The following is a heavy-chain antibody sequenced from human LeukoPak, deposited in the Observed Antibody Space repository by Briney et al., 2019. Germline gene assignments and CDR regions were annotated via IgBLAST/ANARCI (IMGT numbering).Heavy chain of an antibody. CDR1: GYTFTGYY. CDR2: INPNSGGT. Sequence: VASVKVSCKASGYTFTGYYMHWVRQAPGQGLEWMGWINPNSGGTHYAQKFQGRVTMTRDTSISTAYMELSRLRSDDPAVYCCTGGGVVLLWFGEALGYYYYMDVWGKGTTVTVSS. CDR3: TGGGVVLLWFGEALGYYYYMDV. V-gene: IGHV1-2*02. D-gene: IGHD3-10*01. J-gene: IGHJ6*03.